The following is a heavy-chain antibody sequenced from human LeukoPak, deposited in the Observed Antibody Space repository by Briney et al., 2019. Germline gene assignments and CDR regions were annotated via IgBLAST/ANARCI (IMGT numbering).Heavy chain of an antibody. CDR2: IYPRDSDT. CDR1: GFDISSYW. CDR3: ARQWTKSSDI. Sequence: GESLKISCKGSGFDISSYWIGWVRQVPGKGLEWMGSIYPRDSDTTYSPSFQGHVTISVDTSINTAYLHWSSLRASDTAMYFCARQWTKSSDIWGQGTMVIVSS. J-gene: IGHJ3*02. D-gene: IGHD3/OR15-3a*01. V-gene: IGHV5-51*01.